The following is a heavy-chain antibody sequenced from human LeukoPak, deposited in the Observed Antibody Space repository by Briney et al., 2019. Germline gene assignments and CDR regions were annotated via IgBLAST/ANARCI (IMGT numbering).Heavy chain of an antibody. D-gene: IGHD3-16*01. CDR1: GFTFSSYW. CDR3: ARAPQDTPYSRGGYMDV. J-gene: IGHJ6*03. Sequence: GGSLRLSCAASGFTFSSYWMHWVRQAPGKGLVWVSRINTDGSSTSYADSVKGRFTISRDNAKNTLYLQVNSLRAEDTAVYYCARAPQDTPYSRGGYMDVWGKGTTVTVSS. CDR2: INTDGSST. V-gene: IGHV3-74*01.